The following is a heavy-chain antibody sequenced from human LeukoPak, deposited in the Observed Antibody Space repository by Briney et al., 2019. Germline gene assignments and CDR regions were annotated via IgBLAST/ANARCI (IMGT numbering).Heavy chain of an antibody. V-gene: IGHV1-69*05. Sequence: SVKVSCKASGGTFSSYAISWVRQAPGQGLEWMGGIIPIFGTANYAQKFQGRVTITTDESTSTAYMELSSLRSEDTAVYYCARVSSETDYGGNSGYYYYMDVWGKGITVTVSS. J-gene: IGHJ6*03. CDR3: ARVSSETDYGGNSGYYYYMDV. CDR2: IIPIFGTA. D-gene: IGHD4-23*01. CDR1: GGTFSSYA.